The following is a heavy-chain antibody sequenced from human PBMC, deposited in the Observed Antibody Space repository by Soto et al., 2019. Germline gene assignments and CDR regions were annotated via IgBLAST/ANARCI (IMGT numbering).Heavy chain of an antibody. CDR3: ARNAYYFDY. J-gene: IGHJ4*02. V-gene: IGHV2-5*02. D-gene: IGHD1-1*01. CDR1: GFALSTSGVG. CDR2: IYWDDDK. Sequence: SGPTLVNPTRTLTLTCTFSGFALSTSGVGVGWIRQPPGKALEWLALIYWDDDKRYSPSLKSRLTITKDTSKNQVVLTMTNMDLEYTATYYRARNAYYFDYWGQGTLVTVSS.